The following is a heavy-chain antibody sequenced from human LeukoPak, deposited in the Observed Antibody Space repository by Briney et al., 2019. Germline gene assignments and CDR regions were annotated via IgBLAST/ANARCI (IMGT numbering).Heavy chain of an antibody. Sequence: PGGSLILSCAASGFTFSSYGMHWVRQAPGKGLEWVAVIWYDGSNKYYADSVKGRFTISRDNSKNTLYLQMNSLRAEDTAVYYCARVKAAALYYFDYWGQGTLVTVSS. J-gene: IGHJ4*02. CDR1: GFTFSSYG. CDR2: IWYDGSNK. CDR3: ARVKAAALYYFDY. V-gene: IGHV3-33*01. D-gene: IGHD6-13*01.